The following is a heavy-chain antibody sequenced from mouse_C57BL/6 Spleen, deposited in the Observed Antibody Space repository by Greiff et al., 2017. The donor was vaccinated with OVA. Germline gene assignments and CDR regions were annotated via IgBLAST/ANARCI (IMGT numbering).Heavy chain of an antibody. CDR3: ARKPLTGTSWYFDV. V-gene: IGHV1-55*01. D-gene: IGHD4-1*01. J-gene: IGHJ1*03. Sequence: QVQLKQPGAELVKPGASVKMSCKASGYTFTSYWITWVKQRPGQGLEWIGDIYPGSGSTNYNEKFKSKATLTVDTSSSTAYMQLSSLTSEDSAVYYCARKPLTGTSWYFDVWGTGTTVTVSS. CDR2: IYPGSGST. CDR1: GYTFTSYW.